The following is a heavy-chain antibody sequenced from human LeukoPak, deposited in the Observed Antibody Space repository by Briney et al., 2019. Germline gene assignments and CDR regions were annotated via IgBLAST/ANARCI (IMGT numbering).Heavy chain of an antibody. CDR2: IFASGST. CDR3: ARGLVTGTSDY. CDR1: GGSISSYY. V-gene: IGHV4-4*07. Sequence: PSETLSLTCTVSGGSISSYYWSWIRQPAGKGLEWIGRIFASGSTSYNPSLKSRVTMSVDTSKNQFSLKLSSVTAADTAVYYCARGLVTGTSDYWGQGTLVSVSS. D-gene: IGHD1-7*01. J-gene: IGHJ4*02.